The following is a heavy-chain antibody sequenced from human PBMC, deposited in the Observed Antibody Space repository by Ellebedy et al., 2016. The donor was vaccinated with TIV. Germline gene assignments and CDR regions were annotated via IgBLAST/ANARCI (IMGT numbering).Heavy chain of an antibody. CDR1: GFTFSNYS. J-gene: IGHJ6*02. V-gene: IGHV3-21*01. Sequence: GGSLRLSXAASGFTFSNYSMNWVRQAPGKGLEWVSSISSSSSYIYYADSVKGRFIISRDNAKNSLYLQMNSLRAEDTAGYYCARDTSRNYDILTGYYTPYYYGMDVWGQGTTVTVS. CDR3: ARDTSRNYDILTGYYTPYYYGMDV. CDR2: ISSSSSYI. D-gene: IGHD3-9*01.